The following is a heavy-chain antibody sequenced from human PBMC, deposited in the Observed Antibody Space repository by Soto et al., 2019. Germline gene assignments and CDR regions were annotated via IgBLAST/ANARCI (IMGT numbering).Heavy chain of an antibody. CDR2: ISGGGRPI. J-gene: IGHJ4*02. D-gene: IGHD6-19*01. Sequence: EVQLVESGGGSVQPGGSLRLSCAASGFTFSTFSMNWVRQAPGRGLEWISYISGGGRPISYADSVKGRFTISRYNAKNPLYLQMDNLTDEDTAGYYWARDLGWAFDSWGQGTMVTVSS. V-gene: IGHV3-48*02. CDR3: ARDLGWAFDS. CDR1: GFTFSTFS.